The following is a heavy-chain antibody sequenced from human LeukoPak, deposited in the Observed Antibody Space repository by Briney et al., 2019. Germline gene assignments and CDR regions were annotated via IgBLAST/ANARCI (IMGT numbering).Heavy chain of an antibody. J-gene: IGHJ6*03. D-gene: IGHD6-19*01. CDR2: INHSGST. CDR1: GGSFSGYY. Sequence: SETLSLTCAVYGGSFSGYYWSWIRQPPGKGLEWIGEINHSGSTNYNPSLKSRVTISVDTSKNQFSLKLSSVTAEDTAVYYCARGSGIAVAGTRTDYYYYMDVWGKGTTVTISS. V-gene: IGHV4-34*01. CDR3: ARGSGIAVAGTRTDYYYYMDV.